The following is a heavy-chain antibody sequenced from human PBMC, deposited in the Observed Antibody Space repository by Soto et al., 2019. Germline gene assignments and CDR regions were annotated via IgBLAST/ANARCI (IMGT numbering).Heavy chain of an antibody. Sequence: GESLKISCAASGFTFSSYSMNWVRQAPGKGLEWVSYISSSSSTIYYADSVKGRFTISRDNAKNSLYLQMNSLRDEDTAVYYCAVVIGYSSSWFLFDYWGQGTLFTVSS. J-gene: IGHJ4*01. V-gene: IGHV3-48*02. CDR3: AVVIGYSSSWFLFDY. D-gene: IGHD6-13*01. CDR1: GFTFSSYS. CDR2: ISSSSSTI.